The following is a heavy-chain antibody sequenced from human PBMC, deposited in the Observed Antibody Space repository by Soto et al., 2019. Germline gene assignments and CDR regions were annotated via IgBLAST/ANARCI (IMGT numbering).Heavy chain of an antibody. CDR3: ARDGWQGVDV. J-gene: IGHJ6*02. D-gene: IGHD2-15*01. V-gene: IGHV4-30-4*01. CDR2: VHSTGTT. Sequence: SETLSLTCTVSDGSITTPSYFWSWIRQPPGKGLEWIGYVHSTGTTYYNPSLKSRVVISMDTSKSQFSLKVGSVTAADTAVYYCARDGWQGVDVWGQGTTVTVSS. CDR1: DGSITTPSYF.